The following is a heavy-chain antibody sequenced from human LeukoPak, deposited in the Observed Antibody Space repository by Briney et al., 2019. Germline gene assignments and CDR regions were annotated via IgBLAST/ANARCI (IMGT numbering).Heavy chain of an antibody. CDR1: GGSISSGGYY. V-gene: IGHV4-30-4*08. D-gene: IGHD6-13*01. J-gene: IGHJ4*02. CDR3: ARGGQQLVYFDY. Sequence: SETLSLTCTVSGGSISSGGYYWSWIRQPPGKGLEWIGYIYYSGSTYYNPSLKSRVTISVDTSKNQFSLKLSSVTAADTAVYYCARGGQQLVYFDYWGQGTLVTVSS. CDR2: IYYSGST.